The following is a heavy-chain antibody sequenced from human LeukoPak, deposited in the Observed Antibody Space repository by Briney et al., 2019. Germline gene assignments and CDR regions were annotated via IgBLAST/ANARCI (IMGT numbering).Heavy chain of an antibody. V-gene: IGHV3-30*02. CDR3: AKDGPRIGGTTARYFDY. Sequence: GGSLRLSCAASGFTFSTYGMHWVRQAPGKGLEWVAFTRYDGSTNFYTDSVKGRFTISRDNSKNTLYLQMSSLRAEDTAVYYCAKDGPRIGGTTARYFDYWGQGTLVTVSS. D-gene: IGHD1-7*01. CDR2: TRYDGSTN. CDR1: GFTFSTYG. J-gene: IGHJ4*02.